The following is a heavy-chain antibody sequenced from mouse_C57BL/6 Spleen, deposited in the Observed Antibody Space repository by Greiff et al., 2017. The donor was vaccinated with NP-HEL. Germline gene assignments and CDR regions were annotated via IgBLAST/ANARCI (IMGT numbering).Heavy chain of an antibody. V-gene: IGHV5-6*01. CDR2: ISSGGSYT. Sequence: EVHLVESGGDLVKPGGSLKLSCAASGFTFSSYGMSWVRQTPDKRLEWVATISSGGSYTYYPDSVKGRFTISRDNAKNTLYLQMSSLKSEDTAMYYCARPLGQDYAMDYWGQGTSVTVSS. J-gene: IGHJ4*01. CDR3: ARPLGQDYAMDY. D-gene: IGHD3-3*01. CDR1: GFTFSSYG.